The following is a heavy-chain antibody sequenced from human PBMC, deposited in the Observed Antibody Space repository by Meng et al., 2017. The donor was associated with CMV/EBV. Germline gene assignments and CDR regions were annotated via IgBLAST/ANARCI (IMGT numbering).Heavy chain of an antibody. CDR1: GFTCSNAW. V-gene: IGHV3-15*01. D-gene: IGHD2-2*01. Sequence: SGFTCSNAWMSWVRQAPGEGLEWVGRIKSKTDGGTTDYAAPVKGRFTISRDDSKNTLYLQMNSLKTEDTAVYYCTTVVPAAMDFDYWGQGTLVTVSS. J-gene: IGHJ4*02. CDR2: IKSKTDGGTT. CDR3: TTVVPAAMDFDY.